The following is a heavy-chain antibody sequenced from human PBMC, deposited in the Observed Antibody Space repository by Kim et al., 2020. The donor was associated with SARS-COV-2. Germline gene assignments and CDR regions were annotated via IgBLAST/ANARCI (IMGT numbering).Heavy chain of an antibody. Sequence: SETLSLTCTVSGGSISSGSYYWSWIRQPAGKGLEWIGRIYTSGSTNYNPSLKSRVTISVDTSKNQFSLKLSSVTAADTAVYYCARCIAAAGEEYFDYWGQGALVTVSS. J-gene: IGHJ4*02. D-gene: IGHD6-13*01. CDR1: GGSISSGSYY. V-gene: IGHV4-61*02. CDR3: ARCIAAAGEEYFDY. CDR2: IYTSGST.